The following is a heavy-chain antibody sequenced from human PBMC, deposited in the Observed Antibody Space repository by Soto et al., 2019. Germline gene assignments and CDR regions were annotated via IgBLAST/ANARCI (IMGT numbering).Heavy chain of an antibody. J-gene: IGHJ5*02. CDR2: IYHSGST. D-gene: IGHD3-22*01. CDR3: ARGGGDYYDSSGYYSWFDP. V-gene: IGHV4-30-2*01. CDR1: GGSISSGGYS. Sequence: QLQLQESGSGLVKPSQTLSLTCAVSGGSISSGGYSWSLIRQPPGKGLEWIGYIYHSGSTYYNPSLKSRVTISVDRSKNQFSLKLSSVTAADTAVYYCARGGGDYYDSSGYYSWFDPWGQGTLVTVSS.